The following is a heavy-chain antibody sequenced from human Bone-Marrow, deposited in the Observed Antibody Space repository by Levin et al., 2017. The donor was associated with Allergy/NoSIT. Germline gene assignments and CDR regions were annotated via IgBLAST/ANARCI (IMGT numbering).Heavy chain of an antibody. CDR3: ARRGDPIVCGGDCWWFDP. V-gene: IGHV3-23*01. J-gene: IGHJ5*02. CDR1: GFAFSKFA. Sequence: GGSLRLSCAASGFAFSKFAMAWVRQAPGKGLEWVSSISGSGDSPHYADSVKGRFTISRDNSRDTVSLQMNSLRVEDTAVYYCARRGDPIVCGGDCWWFDPWGQGTLVTVSS. D-gene: IGHD2-21*02. CDR2: ISGSGDSP.